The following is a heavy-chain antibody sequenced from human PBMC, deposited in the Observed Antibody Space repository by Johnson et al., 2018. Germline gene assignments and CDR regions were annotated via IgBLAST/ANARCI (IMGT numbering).Heavy chain of an antibody. D-gene: IGHD5-24*01. CDR3: AREWHTGFDI. CDR1: GFTFTSHW. J-gene: IGHJ3*02. Sequence: VQLQESGGGLVQPGGSXRLSCAASGFTFTSHWMHWVRQGPGKGLVWVSRINSDGSITSYADSVKGRFTISRDNAKNTGYLQMNSLRAEDTAVYYCAREWHTGFDIWGQGTTVTVSS. CDR2: INSDGSIT. V-gene: IGHV3-74*01.